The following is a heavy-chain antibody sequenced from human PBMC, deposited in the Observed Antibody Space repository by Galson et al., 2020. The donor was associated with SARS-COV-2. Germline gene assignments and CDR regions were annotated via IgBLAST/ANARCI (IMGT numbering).Heavy chain of an antibody. CDR1: GFSLSTSGMC. CDR3: TRIQWGPLPVGGFDP. V-gene: IGHV2-70*11. CDR2: IDWDDDK. J-gene: IGHJ5*02. Sequence: SGPTLVKPTQTLTLTCTFSGFSLSTSGMCVSWIRQPPGKALEWLARIDWDDDKYYSTSLKTRLTISKDTSKNQVVLTMTNMDPVDTATYYWTRIQWGPLPVGGFDPWGQGTLVTVSS. D-gene: IGHD1-26*01.